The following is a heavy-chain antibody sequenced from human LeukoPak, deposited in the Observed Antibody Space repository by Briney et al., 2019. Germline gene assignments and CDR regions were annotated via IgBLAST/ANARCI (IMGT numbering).Heavy chain of an antibody. J-gene: IGHJ4*02. Sequence: SETLSLTCTVSGGSISSYYWSWIRQPPGKGPEWIGYIYYSGSTNYNPSLKSRVTVSVDTSKNQFSLKLSSVTAADTAVYYCARAFPAAGTDYWGQGTLVTVSS. CDR3: ARAFPAAGTDY. CDR1: GGSISSYY. D-gene: IGHD6-13*01. V-gene: IGHV4-59*01. CDR2: IYYSGST.